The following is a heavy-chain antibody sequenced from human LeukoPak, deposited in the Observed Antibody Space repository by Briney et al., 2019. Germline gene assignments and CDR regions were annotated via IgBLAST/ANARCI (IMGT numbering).Heavy chain of an antibody. CDR3: ARVGTGTRSFDY. J-gene: IGHJ4*02. CDR2: ISAYNGYT. V-gene: IGHV1-18*01. CDR1: GYTFTTYD. Sequence: GASVKVSCKTSGYTFTTYDINWVRQAPGQGLEWMGRISAYNGYTNYGQKLQGRVTMTTDTSTSTAYMELRSLRSDDTAVYYWARVGTGTRSFDYWGQGTLVTVSS. D-gene: IGHD1/OR15-1a*01.